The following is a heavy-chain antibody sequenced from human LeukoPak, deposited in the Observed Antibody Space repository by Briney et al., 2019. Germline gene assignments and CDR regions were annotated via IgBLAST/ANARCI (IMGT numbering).Heavy chain of an antibody. CDR3: ARDGERWLQLGPATNFDY. J-gene: IGHJ4*02. Sequence: PGRSLRLSCAASGFTFSSYAMPWVRQAPGKGLEWVAVISYDGSNKYYADSVKGRFTISRDNSKNTLYLQMNSLRAEDTAVYYCARDGERWLQLGPATNFDYWGQGTLVTVSS. D-gene: IGHD5-12*01. V-gene: IGHV3-30-3*01. CDR2: ISYDGSNK. CDR1: GFTFSSYA.